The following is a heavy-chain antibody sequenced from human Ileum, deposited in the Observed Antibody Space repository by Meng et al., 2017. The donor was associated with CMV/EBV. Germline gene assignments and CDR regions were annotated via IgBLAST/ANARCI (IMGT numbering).Heavy chain of an antibody. CDR3: AKLMLGGNYISFDY. CDR1: GFPFSSYE. D-gene: IGHD4-23*01. J-gene: IGHJ4*02. CDR2: ITKSGNTI. V-gene: IGHV3-48*03. Sequence: GGSLRLSCAASGFPFSSYEMNWVRQAPGKGLEWVSYITKSGNTIYYADSVKGRFTISRDNAKNSLYLQMNSLRAEDTAIYYCAKLMLGGNYISFDYWGQGALVTVSS.